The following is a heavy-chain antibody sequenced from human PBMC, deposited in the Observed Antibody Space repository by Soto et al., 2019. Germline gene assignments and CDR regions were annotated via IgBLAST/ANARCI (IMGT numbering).Heavy chain of an antibody. V-gene: IGHV3-30*02. CDR3: AKDRIGLVVNHQGSPGMDV. J-gene: IGHJ6*02. D-gene: IGHD2-15*01. Sequence: DSVKGRFTISRDNSKNTLYLQMNSLRGEDTSVYYCAKDRIGLVVNHQGSPGMDVWGQGTTVTVSS.